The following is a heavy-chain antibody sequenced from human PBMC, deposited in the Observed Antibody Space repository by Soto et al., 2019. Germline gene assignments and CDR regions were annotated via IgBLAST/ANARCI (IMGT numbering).Heavy chain of an antibody. CDR3: AHRVLRTVFGLVTTTAIYFDF. Sequence: QITLKESGPTVVKPTETLTLTCTFSGFSLTTSGVGVGWVRQSPGKAPEWLALIYWDDDKRYSTSLKSRLTITKDTSKNQEVLTMANVDPADTATYYCAHRVLRTVFGLVTTTAIYFDFWGQGTPVVVSS. D-gene: IGHD3-3*01. CDR1: GFSLTTSGVG. CDR2: IYWDDDK. J-gene: IGHJ4*02. V-gene: IGHV2-5*02.